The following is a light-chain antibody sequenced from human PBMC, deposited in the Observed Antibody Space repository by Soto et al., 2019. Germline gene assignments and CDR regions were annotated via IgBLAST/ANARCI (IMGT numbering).Light chain of an antibody. CDR1: NSDVGGYDY. CDR2: DVR. Sequence: QSVPTQPRSVSGSPGQLVTISCTGTNSDVGGYDYVSWFQHSPGKAPKLIIHDVRERPSGVPDRFSGSRSGNTASLTISGLQPEDEADYYCCSYAGTYTFAVFGGGTKLTVL. J-gene: IGLJ2*01. CDR3: CSYAGTYTFAV. V-gene: IGLV2-11*01.